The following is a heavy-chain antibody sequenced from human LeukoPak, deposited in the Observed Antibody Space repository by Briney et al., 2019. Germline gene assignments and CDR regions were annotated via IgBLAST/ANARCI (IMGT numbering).Heavy chain of an antibody. J-gene: IGHJ4*02. D-gene: IGHD3-10*01. V-gene: IGHV3-30*04. CDR2: ISHNGRYE. CDR1: GFTFSSYI. Sequence: GGSLRLSCAASGFTFSSYIMYWVRQAPGKGLEWVSLISHNGRYEYYADSVKGRFTISRDNSKNTLYLQMNSLRAEDTAVYYCAKVSYHYYGSGSYVLDYWGQGTLVTVSS. CDR3: AKVSYHYYGSGSYVLDY.